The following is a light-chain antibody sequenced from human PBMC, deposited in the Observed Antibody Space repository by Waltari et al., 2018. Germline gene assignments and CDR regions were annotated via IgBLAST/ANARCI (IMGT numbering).Light chain of an antibody. CDR3: WQYDSSPPYT. J-gene: IGKJ2*01. Sequence: VRQSVSNSYFVWYQQKPGQAPTLLIYYASSTATGGVARRSGGGVARDVILTISRLLHEDDVVDYCWQYDSSPPYTFGQGTKLEIK. CDR1: QSVSNSY. V-gene: IGKV3D-20*01. CDR2: YAS.